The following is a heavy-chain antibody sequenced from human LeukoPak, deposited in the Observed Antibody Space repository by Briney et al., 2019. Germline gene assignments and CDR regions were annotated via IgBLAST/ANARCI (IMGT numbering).Heavy chain of an antibody. CDR1: GYTFTGYY. D-gene: IGHD3-9*01. CDR2: IHPNSGGT. Sequence: EASVKVSCKASGYTFTGYYMHWVRQAPGQGPEWMGWIHPNSGGTIYAQKFQGRVTMTRDTSISTAYMELTSLTYDDTAVYYCAREARPLRYFDCLSQGTLVTVSS. V-gene: IGHV1-2*02. CDR3: AREARPLRYFDC. J-gene: IGHJ4*02.